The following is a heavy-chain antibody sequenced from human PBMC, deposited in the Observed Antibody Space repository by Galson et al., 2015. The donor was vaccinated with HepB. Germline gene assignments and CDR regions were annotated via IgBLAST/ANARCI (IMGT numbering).Heavy chain of an antibody. CDR3: ARGITIFGVVINLDGMDV. CDR2: INAGNGNT. Sequence: CKASGYTFTSYAMHWVRQAPGQRLEWMGWINAGNGNTKYSQKFQGRVTITRDTSASTAYMELSSLRSEDTAVYYCARGITIFGVVINLDGMDVWGQGTTVTVSS. V-gene: IGHV1-3*01. CDR1: GYTFTSYA. J-gene: IGHJ6*02. D-gene: IGHD3-3*01.